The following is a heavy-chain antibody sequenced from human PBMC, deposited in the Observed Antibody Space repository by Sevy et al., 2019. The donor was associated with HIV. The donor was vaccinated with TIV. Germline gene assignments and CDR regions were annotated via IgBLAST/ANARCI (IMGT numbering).Heavy chain of an antibody. CDR1: GFTFSSYW. J-gene: IGHJ3*02. V-gene: IGHV3-7*01. CDR2: IKQDGSEK. Sequence: GWSLRLSCAASGFTFSSYWMSWVRQAPGKGLEWVANIKQDGSEKYYVDSVKGRFTISRDNAKSSLYLQMNSLRAEDTAVYYCARASGWYALNDAFDIWGQGTMVTVSS. CDR3: ARASGWYALNDAFDI. D-gene: IGHD6-19*01.